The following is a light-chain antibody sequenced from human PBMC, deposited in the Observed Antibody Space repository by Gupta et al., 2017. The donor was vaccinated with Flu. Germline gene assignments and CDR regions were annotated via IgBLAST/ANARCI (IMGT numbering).Light chain of an antibody. CDR1: KDISKW. CDR2: QAS. CDR3: QQYNSFPNS. Sequence: DIHVTQSPSTLSASVGDRVTITCRASKDISKWLAWYQQKPGKAPKLLIYQASNLENGVPSRFSGSGSDTXFTLTIXSLQPDDLATYHCQQYNSFPNSFGXGTKLEIK. J-gene: IGKJ2*03. V-gene: IGKV1-5*03.